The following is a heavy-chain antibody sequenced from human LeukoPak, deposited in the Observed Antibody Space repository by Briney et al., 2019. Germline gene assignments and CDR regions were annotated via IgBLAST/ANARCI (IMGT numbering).Heavy chain of an antibody. J-gene: IGHJ5*02. CDR1: GDFISSSSYY. CDR3: ARASSIASFFDP. Sequence: SETLSLTCTVSGDFISSSSYYWGWIRQPPGKGLEWIGSIYYSGSTYYNPSLKSRVTISIDTSRNQFSLKLTSVTPADTAVYYCARASSIASFFDPWGQGTLVTVSS. D-gene: IGHD3-16*02. CDR2: IYYSGST. V-gene: IGHV4-39*07.